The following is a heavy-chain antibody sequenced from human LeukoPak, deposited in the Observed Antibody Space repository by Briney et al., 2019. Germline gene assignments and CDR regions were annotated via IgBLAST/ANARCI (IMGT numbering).Heavy chain of an antibody. D-gene: IGHD3-10*01. CDR3: ARDFYVGSGSFYIGY. Sequence: GRSLRLSCAASGFTFNSYGMHWVRQAPGKGLEWVAVIWYDESNKYYADSVKGRFTISRDNSKNTLYLQMNSLRAEDTAVYYCARDFYVGSGSFYIGYWGQGTLVTVSS. CDR2: IWYDESNK. J-gene: IGHJ4*02. V-gene: IGHV3-33*01. CDR1: GFTFNSYG.